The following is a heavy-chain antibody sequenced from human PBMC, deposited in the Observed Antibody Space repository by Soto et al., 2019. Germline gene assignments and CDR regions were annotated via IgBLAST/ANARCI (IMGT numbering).Heavy chain of an antibody. V-gene: IGHV3-23*01. D-gene: IGHD3-3*01. CDR3: ANDMQTYYDFWSGSQNYGMDV. J-gene: IGHJ6*02. CDR1: GFTFSSYA. Sequence: GGSLRLSCAASGFTFSSYAMSWVRQAPGKKLERVSAISGSGGSTYYADSVKGRFTISRDNSKNTLYLQMNSLRAEDTAVYYCANDMQTYYDFWSGSQNYGMDVWGQGTTVTVSS. CDR2: ISGSGGST.